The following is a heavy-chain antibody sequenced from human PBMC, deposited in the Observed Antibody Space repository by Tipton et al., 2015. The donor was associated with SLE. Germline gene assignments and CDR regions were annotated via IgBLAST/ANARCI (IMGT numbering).Heavy chain of an antibody. V-gene: IGHV3-23*01. CDR1: DFTFSSSA. CDR3: AKESPWEES. CDR2: ISTGGSSK. D-gene: IGHD1-26*01. J-gene: IGHJ5*02. Sequence: GSLRLSCAASDFTFSSSAMSWVRQAPGKELEWVAIISTGGSSKHYADSVKGRFTISRDTYRNTLSLQLYSLRDEDTATYYCAKESPWEESWGRGTLVTVSS.